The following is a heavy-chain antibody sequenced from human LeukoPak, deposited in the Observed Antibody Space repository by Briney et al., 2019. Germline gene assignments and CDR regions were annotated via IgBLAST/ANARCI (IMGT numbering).Heavy chain of an antibody. CDR3: AKRMSRGAVAALFDY. D-gene: IGHD6-19*01. CDR1: GFTFSSYA. J-gene: IGHJ4*02. Sequence: GGSLRLSCAASGFTFSSYAMSWVRQAPGKGLEWVSAISGSGGSTYYADSVKGRFTISSDNSKNTLYLQMNSLRAEDTAVYYCAKRMSRGAVAALFDYWGQGTLVTVSS. CDR2: ISGSGGST. V-gene: IGHV3-23*01.